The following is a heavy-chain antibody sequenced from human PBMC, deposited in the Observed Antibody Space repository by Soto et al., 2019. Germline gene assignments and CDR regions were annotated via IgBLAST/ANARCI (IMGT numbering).Heavy chain of an antibody. Sequence: PSETLSLTCTVSGGSISSYYWSWIRQPPGKGLEWIGYIYYSGSTNYNPSLKSRVTISVDTSKNQFSLKLSSVTAADTAVYYCARATWGKYGYPSYFDYWGQGYLVPVSS. J-gene: IGHJ4*02. CDR1: GGSISSYY. CDR2: IYYSGST. D-gene: IGHD3-16*01. CDR3: ARATWGKYGYPSYFDY. V-gene: IGHV4-59*01.